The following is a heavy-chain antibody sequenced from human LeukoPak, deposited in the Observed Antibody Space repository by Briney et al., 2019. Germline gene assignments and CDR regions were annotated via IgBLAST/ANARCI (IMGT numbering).Heavy chain of an antibody. Sequence: PSETLSLTCTVFGGSNSSGGYEWRWIRQPPGKGLKWIGYIYHSGSTYYNPSLKSRVTISVDRSKNQFSLKLSSVTAADTAVYYWASLWLYYDDSSGHGAFDIWGQGTMVTV. CDR2: IYHSGST. D-gene: IGHD3-22*01. V-gene: IGHV4-30-2*01. J-gene: IGHJ3*02. CDR1: GGSNSSGGYE. CDR3: ASLWLYYDDSSGHGAFDI.